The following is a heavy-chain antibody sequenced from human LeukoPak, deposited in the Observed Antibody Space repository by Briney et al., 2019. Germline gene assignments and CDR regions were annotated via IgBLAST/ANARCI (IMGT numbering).Heavy chain of an antibody. D-gene: IGHD2-21*02. J-gene: IGHJ4*02. CDR2: IWYDGSNK. CDR1: GFTFSSYG. V-gene: IGHV3-33*01. CDR3: ARSGVGVRAYCGGDCYYENQYYFDY. Sequence: PGGSLRLSCAASGFTFSSYGMHWVRQAPGKGLEWVAVIWYDGSNKYYTDSVKGRFTISRDNSKNTLYLQMNSLRAEDTAVYYCARSGVGVRAYCGGDCYYENQYYFDYWGQGTLVTVSS.